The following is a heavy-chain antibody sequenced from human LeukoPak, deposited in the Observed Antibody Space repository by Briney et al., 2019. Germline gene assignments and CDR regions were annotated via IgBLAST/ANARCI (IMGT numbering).Heavy chain of an antibody. D-gene: IGHD5-12*01. V-gene: IGHV3-23*01. Sequence: GGSLRLSCAASGFTFSSYAMSWVRQAPGKGLEWVSGISGSGGSTYYADSVKGRFTISRDNSKNTLYLQMNSLRAEDTAVYYCAKGGSYSGYEYFDYWGHGTLVTVSS. CDR1: GFTFSSYA. CDR3: AKGGSYSGYEYFDY. CDR2: ISGSGGST. J-gene: IGHJ4*01.